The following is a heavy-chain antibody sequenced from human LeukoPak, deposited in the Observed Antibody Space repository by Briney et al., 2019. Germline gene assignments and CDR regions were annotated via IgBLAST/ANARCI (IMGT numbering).Heavy chain of an antibody. J-gene: IGHJ4*02. V-gene: IGHV4-59*01. CDR2: IYYSGTT. CDR3: ARLKEGVFDY. CDR1: ADSISSYY. Sequence: SETLSLTCTVSADSISSYYWSWIRQPPGKGLEWIGFIYYSGTTNYNPSLKSRVTISVDTSKKQFSLKLSSVTAADTAVYYCARLKEGVFDYWGQGTLVTVSS.